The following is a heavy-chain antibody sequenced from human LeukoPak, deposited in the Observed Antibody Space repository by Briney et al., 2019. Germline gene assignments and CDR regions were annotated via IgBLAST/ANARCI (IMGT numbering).Heavy chain of an antibody. Sequence: PVKVSCKASGGTFRSYAISWVRQATGQGLEWMGRIIPIFGTTNYAQKFQGRVTITTDESTSTAYMELSSLRSDDTAVYYCARDPRTTKNAFDIWGQGTMVTVSS. CDR3: ARDPRTTKNAFDI. CDR1: GGTFRSYA. V-gene: IGHV1-69*05. D-gene: IGHD4-11*01. CDR2: IIPIFGTT. J-gene: IGHJ3*02.